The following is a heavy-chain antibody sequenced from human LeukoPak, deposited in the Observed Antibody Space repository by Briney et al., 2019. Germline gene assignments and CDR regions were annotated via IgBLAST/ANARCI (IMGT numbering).Heavy chain of an antibody. CDR3: ARDPGPVDTAMAPGGY. CDR1: GFNFSKSW. D-gene: IGHD5-18*01. CDR2: ILQDGTEK. V-gene: IGHV3-7*01. Sequence: GGSLRLSCAAAGFNFSKSWMSWIRQVPGKALEWVANILQDGTEKHYVDSVRGRLTISRDNAKNSLYLQMNSLRAEDTAVYYCARDPGPVDTAMAPGGYWGQGTLVTVSS. J-gene: IGHJ4*02.